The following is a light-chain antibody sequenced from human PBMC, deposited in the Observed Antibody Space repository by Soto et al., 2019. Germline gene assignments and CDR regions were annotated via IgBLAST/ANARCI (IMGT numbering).Light chain of an antibody. CDR1: SSDVGAYNS. Sequence: QLVLTQPRSVSGSPGQSVTISCTGTSSDVGAYNSVSWYQQHPGTAPKLMIYDVSKRPSGVPGRFSGSKSGNTASLTISGLQAEDEADYYCLSYAGSKTLMVFGGGTKLTVL. J-gene: IGLJ2*01. CDR2: DVS. CDR3: LSYAGSKTLMV. V-gene: IGLV2-11*01.